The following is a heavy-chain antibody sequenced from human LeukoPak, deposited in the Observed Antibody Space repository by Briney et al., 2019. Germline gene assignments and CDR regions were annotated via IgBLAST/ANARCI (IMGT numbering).Heavy chain of an antibody. CDR3: ARVGDSGGFDP. Sequence: SETLSLTCAVYAGSFSGYYWSWIRQPPGKGLEWIGEINHSGSTNYNPSLKSRVTISVDTSKNQFSLKLSSVTAADTAVYYCARVGDSGGFDPWGQGTLVTVSS. CDR2: INHSGST. D-gene: IGHD2-21*01. V-gene: IGHV4-34*01. J-gene: IGHJ5*02. CDR1: AGSFSGYY.